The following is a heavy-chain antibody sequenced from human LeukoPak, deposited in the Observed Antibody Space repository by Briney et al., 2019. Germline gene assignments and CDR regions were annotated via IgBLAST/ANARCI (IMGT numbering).Heavy chain of an antibody. V-gene: IGHV3-23*01. Sequence: GGSLRLSCAASGFSFSSSALTWVRQAPGKGLEWVSSISASGGSTFYVDSVKSRFTISRDNSNNALFLQMNSLRAEDTAVYYCAKIGPNSYFDYWGRGTLVTVSS. CDR1: GFSFSSSA. CDR2: ISASGGST. J-gene: IGHJ4*02. CDR3: AKIGPNSYFDY. D-gene: IGHD1-1*01.